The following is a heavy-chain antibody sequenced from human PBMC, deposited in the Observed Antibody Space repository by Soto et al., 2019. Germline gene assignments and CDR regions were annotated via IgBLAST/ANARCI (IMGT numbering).Heavy chain of an antibody. V-gene: IGHV1-8*01. Sequence: SVKVSCKASGYTFTSYDINWVRQATVQGLEWMGWMNPNSGNTGYAQKFQGRVTMTRNTSISTAYMELSSLRSEDTAVYYCAAFFDTAIPSYYGMDVWGQGTTVTVSS. CDR1: GYTFTSYD. CDR2: MNPNSGNT. CDR3: AAFFDTAIPSYYGMDV. J-gene: IGHJ6*02. D-gene: IGHD5-18*01.